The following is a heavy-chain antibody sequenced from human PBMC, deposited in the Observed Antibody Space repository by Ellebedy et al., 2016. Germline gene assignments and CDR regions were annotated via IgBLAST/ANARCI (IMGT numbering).Heavy chain of an antibody. CDR3: VRHAQRTVTNAYLDT. D-gene: IGHD4-11*01. V-gene: IGHV5-51*01. CDR2: VYPGDSDV. J-gene: IGHJ4*01. CDR1: GYRFTSYW. Sequence: GESLKISXQTSGYRFTSYWIGWVRQMPGKGLEWVGIVYPGDSDVRYGPSFEGQVSLSVDNSINTAYLHWSSLRASDTAIYYCVRHAQRTVTNAYLDTWGQGTLVTVSS.